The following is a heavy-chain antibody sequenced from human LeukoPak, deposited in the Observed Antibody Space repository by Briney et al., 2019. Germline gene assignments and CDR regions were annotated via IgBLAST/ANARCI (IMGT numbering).Heavy chain of an antibody. Sequence: ASVKVSCKASGYTFTGYYMHWVRQAPGQGLEWMGWMNPNSGNTGYAQKFQGRVTMTRNTSISTAYMELSSLRSEDTAVYYCARGGLGYCSGGSCYSDYWGQGTLVTVSS. CDR1: GYTFTGYY. V-gene: IGHV1-8*02. J-gene: IGHJ4*02. CDR2: MNPNSGNT. CDR3: ARGGLGYCSGGSCYSDY. D-gene: IGHD2-15*01.